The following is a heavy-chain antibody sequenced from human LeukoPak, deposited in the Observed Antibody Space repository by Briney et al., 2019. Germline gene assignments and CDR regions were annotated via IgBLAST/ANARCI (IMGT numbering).Heavy chain of an antibody. CDR3: ARDLPGLEAAAGDLDAFDI. Sequence: PGRSLRLSCAASGFTFSSYSMNWVRQAPGKGLEWVSSISSSSSYIYYADSVKGRFTISRDNAKNSLYLQMSSLRAEDTAVYYCARDLPGLEAAAGDLDAFDIWGQGTMVTVSS. D-gene: IGHD6-13*01. V-gene: IGHV3-21*01. CDR2: ISSSSSYI. J-gene: IGHJ3*02. CDR1: GFTFSSYS.